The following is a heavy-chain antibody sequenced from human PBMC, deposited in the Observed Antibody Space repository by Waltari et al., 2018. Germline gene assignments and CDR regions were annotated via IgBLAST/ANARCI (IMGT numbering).Heavy chain of an antibody. V-gene: IGHV3-30-3*01. CDR2: ISYDGSNK. CDR1: GFTFSSYA. Sequence: QVQLVESGGGVVQPGRSLRLSCAASGFTFSSYAMHWVRQAPDKGLEWVAVISYDGSNKYYADSVKGRFTISRDNSKNTLYLQMNSLRAEDTAVYYCARGYYYMDVWGKGTTVTISS. J-gene: IGHJ6*03. CDR3: ARGYYYMDV.